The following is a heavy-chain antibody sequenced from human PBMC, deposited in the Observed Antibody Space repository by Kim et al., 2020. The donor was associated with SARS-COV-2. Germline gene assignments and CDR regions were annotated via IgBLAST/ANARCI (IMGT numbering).Heavy chain of an antibody. Sequence: GGSLRLSCAASGFTFSDFYMTWIRQVPGKGLEWVAYIESSGGRTHYADSVKGRFTISRDNAKNSLYLQMNSLRAEDTAVYYCARDDCSGGSCLLYYYYMDVWGKGTTVTVSS. CDR1: GFTFSDFY. CDR3: ARDDCSGGSCLLYYYYMDV. CDR2: IESSGGRT. J-gene: IGHJ6*03. D-gene: IGHD2-15*01. V-gene: IGHV3-11*01.